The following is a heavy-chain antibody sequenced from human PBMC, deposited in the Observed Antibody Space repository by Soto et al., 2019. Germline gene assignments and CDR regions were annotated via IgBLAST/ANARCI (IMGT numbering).Heavy chain of an antibody. CDR3: ARDQGEYDSSGYYSNFDY. V-gene: IGHV4-34*01. Sequence: SETLSLTCVVYGGSFSIYYWSWIRQPPGKGLEWIGEINHSGSTNYNPSLKSRVTISVDTSKNQFSLKLSSVTAADTAVYYCARDQGEYDSSGYYSNFDYWGQGTLVTVSS. D-gene: IGHD3-22*01. CDR2: INHSGST. CDR1: GGSFSIYY. J-gene: IGHJ4*02.